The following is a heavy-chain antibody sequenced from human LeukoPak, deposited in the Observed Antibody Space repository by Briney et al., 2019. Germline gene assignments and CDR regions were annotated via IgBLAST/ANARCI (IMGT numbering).Heavy chain of an antibody. CDR1: GFNVNRNY. CDR3: ARASTKSPLRFVLLFDH. CDR2: IYTGGTV. Sequence: GGSLRLSCTLSGFNVNRNYMGWVRQAPGKGLEWVSVIYTGGTVHYADFVKGRFTISRDDSKNTLYLQMSHLRAEDTAVYYCARASTKSPLRFVLLFDHWGQGTLVTVSS. V-gene: IGHV3-53*01. D-gene: IGHD3-10*01. J-gene: IGHJ4*02.